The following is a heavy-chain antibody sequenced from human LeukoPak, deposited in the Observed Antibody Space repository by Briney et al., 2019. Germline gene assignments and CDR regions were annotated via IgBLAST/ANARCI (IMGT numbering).Heavy chain of an antibody. Sequence: GGSLRLSCAASGFTFSTYGMHWVRQTPGKGLECVSVISKDGTTKNYADSVKGRFTISRDNYRNTLSLAMNSLRAEDTAVYFCVKPDRLNYYDSGSHYYYYYLDVWGKGTTVTVSS. CDR3: VKPDRLNYYDSGSHYYYYYLDV. D-gene: IGHD3-10*01. V-gene: IGHV3-30*18. J-gene: IGHJ6*03. CDR1: GFTFSTYG. CDR2: ISKDGTTK.